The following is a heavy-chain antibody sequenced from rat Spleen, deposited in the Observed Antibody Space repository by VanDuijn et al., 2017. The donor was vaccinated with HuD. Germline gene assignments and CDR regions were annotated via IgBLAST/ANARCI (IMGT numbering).Heavy chain of an antibody. CDR1: GFPFSSYG. V-gene: IGHV5-62*01. CDR2: ISSSSGT. Sequence: VQLVESGGGLVQPGKSLKLSCSASGFPFSSYGMHWIRQAPGKGLDWVSYISSSSGTVYADAVKGRFTISRDNAKNTLYLHLNSLKSEDTAIYYCASNSGGDWGQGVMVTVSS. D-gene: IGHD4-3*01. J-gene: IGHJ2*01. CDR3: ASNSGGD.